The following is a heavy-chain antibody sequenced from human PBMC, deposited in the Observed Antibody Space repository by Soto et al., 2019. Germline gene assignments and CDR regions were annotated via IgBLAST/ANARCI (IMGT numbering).Heavy chain of an antibody. Sequence: GGSLRLSCAASGFTFSDYYMSWIRQAPGKGLEWVSGVSGTGGSAYYADSVKGRFTISRDKSTNTLYLHMNSLRAEDTAVYYCARGSAYSDYDLEYWGQGTLVTVSS. CDR3: ARGSAYSDYDLEY. CDR2: VSGTGGSA. D-gene: IGHD4-17*01. J-gene: IGHJ4*02. V-gene: IGHV3-23*01. CDR1: GFTFSDYY.